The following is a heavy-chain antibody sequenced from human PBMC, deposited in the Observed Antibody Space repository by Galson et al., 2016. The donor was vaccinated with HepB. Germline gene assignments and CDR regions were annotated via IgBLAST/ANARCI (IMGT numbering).Heavy chain of an antibody. J-gene: IGHJ3*02. CDR2: ISWNSGRI. Sequence: SLRLSCAASGFTFNYYDMYWVWQAPGKGLEWVSGISWNSGRIAYADSVKGRFTISRDNAKNSLFLEMNSLRAEDTALYYCAKDMRAGDYARRAFDIWGQGTMVLVSS. D-gene: IGHD4-17*01. V-gene: IGHV3-9*01. CDR3: AKDMRAGDYARRAFDI. CDR1: GFTFNYYD.